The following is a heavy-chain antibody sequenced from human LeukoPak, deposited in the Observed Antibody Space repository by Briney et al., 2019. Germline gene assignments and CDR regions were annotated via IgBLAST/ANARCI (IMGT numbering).Heavy chain of an antibody. Sequence: GGSLRLSCAASGFTFSNYAMSWVRQAPGKGLEWVSAISGGGGTTYYADAVKGRFTISRDNSKNTLYLQMNSLRAEDTAVYYCANNFPYYYDSSAYYDSWGQGTLVTVSS. V-gene: IGHV3-23*01. CDR1: GFTFSNYA. CDR3: ANNFPYYYDSSAYYDS. D-gene: IGHD3-22*01. CDR2: ISGGGGTT. J-gene: IGHJ4*02.